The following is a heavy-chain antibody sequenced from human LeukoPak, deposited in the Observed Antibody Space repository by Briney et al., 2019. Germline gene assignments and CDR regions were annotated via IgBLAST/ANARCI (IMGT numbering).Heavy chain of an antibody. J-gene: IGHJ4*02. D-gene: IGHD5-18*01. CDR2: IYYSGRT. CDR3: ARHTAMVPFDY. CDR1: GGSISSSSYY. V-gene: IGHV4-39*01. Sequence: PSETLSLTCTVSGGSISSSSYYGGWIRQPPGKGLEWIGSIYYSGRTYYNPSLKRRVLISVEKSKNQFCLKLRSVTAADTAVYYCARHTAMVPFDYWGQGTLVTVSS.